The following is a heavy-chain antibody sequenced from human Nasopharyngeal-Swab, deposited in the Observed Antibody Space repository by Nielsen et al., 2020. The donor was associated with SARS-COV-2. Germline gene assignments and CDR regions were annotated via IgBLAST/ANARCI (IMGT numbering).Heavy chain of an antibody. CDR3: TTDLLGAGAYYYYGMDV. J-gene: IGHJ6*02. D-gene: IGHD6-19*01. CDR2: IKSKTDGGTT. V-gene: IGHV3-15*01. Sequence: GGSLRLSCAASGFTFSNAWMSWVRRAPGKGLEWVGRIKSKTDGGTTDYAAPVKGRFTISRDDSKNTLYLQMNSLKTEDTAVYYCTTDLLGAGAYYYYGMDVWGQGTTVTVSS. CDR1: GFTFSNAW.